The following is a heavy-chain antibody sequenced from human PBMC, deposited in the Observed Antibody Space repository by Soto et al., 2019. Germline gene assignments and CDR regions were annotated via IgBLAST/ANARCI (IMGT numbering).Heavy chain of an antibody. D-gene: IGHD1-7*01. Sequence: EVQLVESGGGLVQPGGSLRLSCAASGFTVSSNYMRWVRQAPGKGLERVSIIYSGGTTYYADSVKGRFTISRDNSXXTXXLQMNSLRAEDTAVYYCARGGVSQPGTFDCCPIDNWGQGTLVTVAS. J-gene: IGHJ4*02. V-gene: IGHV3-66*01. CDR3: ARGGVSQPGTFDCCPIDN. CDR2: IYSGGTT. CDR1: GFTVSSNY.